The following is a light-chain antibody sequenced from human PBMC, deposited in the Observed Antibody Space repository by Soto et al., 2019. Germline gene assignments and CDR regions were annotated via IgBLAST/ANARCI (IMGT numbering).Light chain of an antibody. CDR2: EVS. CDR1: SSDVGSYNY. CDR3: SSYTSSTTQVV. Sequence: QSALTQPASVSGSPGQSITISCTGTSSDVGSYNYVSWYQQHPGKAPKLMIYEVSNRPSGVSNRFSGSKSGNTASLTISGLQAEDEADYHCSSYTSSTTQVVFGGGTKLTVL. V-gene: IGLV2-14*01. J-gene: IGLJ2*01.